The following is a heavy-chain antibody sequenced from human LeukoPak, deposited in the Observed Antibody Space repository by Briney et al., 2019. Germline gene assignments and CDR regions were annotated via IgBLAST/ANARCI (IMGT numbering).Heavy chain of an antibody. CDR2: INHSGST. CDR3: ARIGYDSSGYYYWSPFFDY. V-gene: IGHV4-34*01. D-gene: IGHD3-22*01. J-gene: IGHJ4*02. CDR1: GGSFSGYY. Sequence: SETLSLTCAVYGGSFSGYYWSWIRQPPGKGLEWIGEINHSGSTNYNPSLKSRVTISVDTSKNQFSLKLSSVTAADTAVYYCARIGYDSSGYYYWSPFFDYWGQGTLVTVSS.